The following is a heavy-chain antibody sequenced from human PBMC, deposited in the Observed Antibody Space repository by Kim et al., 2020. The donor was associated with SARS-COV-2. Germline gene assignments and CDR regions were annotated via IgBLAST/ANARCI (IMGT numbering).Heavy chain of an antibody. CDR1: GGSISDYY. V-gene: IGHV4-4*07. CDR2: IYTSGST. CDR3: ARGPPPDFDY. Sequence: SETLSLTCTVSGGSISDYYWSWIRQPAGKGLEWIGRIYTSGSTDYNPSLKSRVTMSVDTSKNQFSLNLRSVTSADTAVYYCARGPPPDFDYWGQGTLVTVSS. J-gene: IGHJ4*02.